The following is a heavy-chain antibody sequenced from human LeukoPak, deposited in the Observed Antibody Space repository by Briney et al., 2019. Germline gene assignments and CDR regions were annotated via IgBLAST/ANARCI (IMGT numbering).Heavy chain of an antibody. V-gene: IGHV3-30*02. CDR2: IRSDSSNE. Sequence: GGSLRLSCAASGFSFSTYGMHWVRQAPDKGLEWVAFIRSDSSNEYYADFVKGRFTISRDNSKYTLYLQMNSLRTEDTAVYYCGKVNLSRGPVDYWGQGTLVTVSS. CDR1: GFSFSTYG. CDR3: GKVNLSRGPVDY. J-gene: IGHJ4*02. D-gene: IGHD2/OR15-2a*01.